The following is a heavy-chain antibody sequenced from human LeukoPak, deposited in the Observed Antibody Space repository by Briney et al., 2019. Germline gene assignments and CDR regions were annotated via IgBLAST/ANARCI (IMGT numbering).Heavy chain of an antibody. CDR3: AKDTRRGLTYYYDSSGYYFDY. J-gene: IGHJ4*02. CDR2: ISGSGVST. V-gene: IGHV3-23*01. CDR1: GFTFSSYA. Sequence: GGSLRLSCAASGFTFSSYAMSWVRQAPGKGLEWVSGISGSGVSTNHADSVKGRFTISRDNSKNTMYLQMNSLRAEDTAVYYCAKDTRRGLTYYYDSSGYYFDYRGQGTLVTVSS. D-gene: IGHD3-22*01.